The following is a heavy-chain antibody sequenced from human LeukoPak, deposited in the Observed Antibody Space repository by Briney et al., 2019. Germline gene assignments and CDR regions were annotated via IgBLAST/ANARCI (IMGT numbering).Heavy chain of an antibody. CDR2: IYYSGST. V-gene: IGHV4-59*01. Sequence: PSETLSLTCAVYGGSFSGYYWSWIRQPPGKGLEWIGYIYYSGSTNYNPSLKSRVTISVDTSKNQFSLKLSSVTAADTAVYYCARVRGVLTPGYYYMDVWGKGTTVTVSS. CDR3: ARVRGVLTPGYYYMDV. D-gene: IGHD3-10*01. J-gene: IGHJ6*03. CDR1: GGSFSGYY.